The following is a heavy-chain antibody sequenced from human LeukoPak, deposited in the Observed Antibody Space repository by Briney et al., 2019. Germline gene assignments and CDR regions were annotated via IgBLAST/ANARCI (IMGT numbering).Heavy chain of an antibody. D-gene: IGHD6-19*01. V-gene: IGHV3-23*01. CDR3: AKVAEEQWLWGIDY. CDR2: ISGSGGST. Sequence: GGSLRLSCAASGFTFSSYVMSWVRQAPGKGLEWVSSISGSGGSTYYADSVKGRFTISRDNSKDTLYLQMDSLRAEDTAVYYCAKVAEEQWLWGIDYWGQGSLVTVSS. J-gene: IGHJ4*02. CDR1: GFTFSSYV.